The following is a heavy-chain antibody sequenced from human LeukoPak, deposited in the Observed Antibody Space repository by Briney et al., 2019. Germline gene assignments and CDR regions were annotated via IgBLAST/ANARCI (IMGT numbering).Heavy chain of an antibody. CDR2: LNWNGGST. CDR1: GFTLDDYG. D-gene: IGHD3-3*01. J-gene: IGHJ6*03. V-gene: IGHV3-20*04. Sequence: GGSLRLSCAASGFTLDDYGMSWVRPAPGKGLGWVSDLNWNGGSTGYADPLKGRFTISRDNAKNSLYLQMNSLRAEDTTVYYCARDRVQAHWSGKYYYYYYMDVWGKGTTVTVSS. CDR3: ARDRVQAHWSGKYYYYYYMDV.